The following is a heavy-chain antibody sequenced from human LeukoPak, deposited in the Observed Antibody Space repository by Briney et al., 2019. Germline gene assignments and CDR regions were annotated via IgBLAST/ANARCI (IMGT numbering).Heavy chain of an antibody. J-gene: IGHJ6*03. CDR1: GYTFTSYY. Sequence: ASVKVSCKASGYTFTSYYMHWVRQAPGQGLEWMGIINPSGGSTSYAQKFQGGVTMTRDTSTSTVYMELSSLRSEDTAVYYCAALGRDGYNYYYMDVWGKGTTVTVSS. V-gene: IGHV1-46*01. D-gene: IGHD5-24*01. CDR3: AALGRDGYNYYYMDV. CDR2: INPSGGST.